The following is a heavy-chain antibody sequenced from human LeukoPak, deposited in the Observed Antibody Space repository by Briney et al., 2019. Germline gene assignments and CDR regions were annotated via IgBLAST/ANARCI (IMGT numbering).Heavy chain of an antibody. CDR1: GFTFSDYY. CDR3: ARETDSTLFDY. D-gene: IGHD2-2*01. Sequence: GGSLRLSCAASGFTFSDYYMSWLRQAPGKGLEWVSYISSSGSTIYYADSVKGRFTISRDNAKNSLYVQMNSLRAEDTAVYYCARETDSTLFDYWGQGTLVTVSS. J-gene: IGHJ4*02. CDR2: ISSSGSTI. V-gene: IGHV3-11*04.